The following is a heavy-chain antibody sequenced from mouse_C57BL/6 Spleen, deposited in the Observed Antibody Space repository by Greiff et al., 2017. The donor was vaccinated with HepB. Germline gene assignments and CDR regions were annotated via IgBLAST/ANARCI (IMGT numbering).Heavy chain of an antibody. CDR3: ARDRDYYGSRRGFAY. V-gene: IGHV3-6*01. CDR2: ISYDGSN. CDR1: GYSITSGYY. J-gene: IGHJ3*01. Sequence: EVQLQQSGPGLVKPSQSLSLTCSVTGYSITSGYYWNWIRQFPGNKLEWMGYISYDGSNNYNPSLKNRISITRDTSKNQFFLKLNSVTTEDTATYYCARDRDYYGSRRGFAYWGQGTLVTVSA. D-gene: IGHD1-1*01.